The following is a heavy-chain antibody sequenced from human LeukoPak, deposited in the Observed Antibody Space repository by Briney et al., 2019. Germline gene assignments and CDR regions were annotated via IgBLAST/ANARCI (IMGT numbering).Heavy chain of an antibody. CDR1: GFTFNYAW. J-gene: IGHJ6*02. CDR2: TVSEIDGGTT. V-gene: IGHV3-15*04. Sequence: TGGSLRLSCAASGFTFNYAWMSWVRQVPGKGLEWVGQTVSEIDGGTTDYATPVKGRFTISRDDSKSTLYLQMNSLKIEDTAVYYCTTDEDWNYARKDVWGQGATVIVSS. D-gene: IGHD1-7*01. CDR3: TTDEDWNYARKDV.